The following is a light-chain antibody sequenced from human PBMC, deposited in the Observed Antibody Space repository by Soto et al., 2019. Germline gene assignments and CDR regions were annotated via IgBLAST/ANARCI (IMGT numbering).Light chain of an antibody. CDR2: EGN. V-gene: IGLV2-23*01. Sequence: QSALTQPASVSGSPGQSITISCSGTSSDVEGYNLVSWYQKNPGQAPKLVIYEGNKRPSGVSDRFSGSKSGNTASLTISGLQAEDEADYYCSSYAGGVVFGGGTKLTVL. CDR1: SSDVEGYNL. J-gene: IGLJ2*01. CDR3: SSYAGGVV.